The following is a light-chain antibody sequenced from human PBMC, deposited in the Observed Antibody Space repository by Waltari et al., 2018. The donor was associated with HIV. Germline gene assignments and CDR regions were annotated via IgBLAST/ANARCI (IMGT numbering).Light chain of an antibody. J-gene: IGKJ2*01. CDR2: GAS. CDR3: QQSYNSLYT. V-gene: IGKV1-39*01. CDR1: QGISTY. Sequence: DIQMTQSPSSLSASVGDRVTITCRASQGISTYLNWYQQKPGRAPKLLIYGASFLQNGVPSRFSGSGSATQFTLTINSLQPEDFATYYCQQSYNSLYTFGQGTKLDFK.